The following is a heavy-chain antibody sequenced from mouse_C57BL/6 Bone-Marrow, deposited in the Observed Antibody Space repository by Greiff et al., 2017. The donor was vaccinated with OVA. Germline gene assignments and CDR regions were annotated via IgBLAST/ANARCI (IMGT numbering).Heavy chain of an antibody. CDR2: IYPGDGDT. CDR3: ARNYGSRDY. J-gene: IGHJ2*01. D-gene: IGHD1-1*01. CDR1: GYAFSSSW. Sequence: QVQLQESGPELVKPGASVKISCKASGYAFSSSWMNWVKQRPGKGLEWIGRIYPGDGDTNYNGKFKGKATLTADKSSSTAYMQLSSLTSEDSAVYFCARNYGSRDYWGQGTTLTVSS. V-gene: IGHV1-82*01.